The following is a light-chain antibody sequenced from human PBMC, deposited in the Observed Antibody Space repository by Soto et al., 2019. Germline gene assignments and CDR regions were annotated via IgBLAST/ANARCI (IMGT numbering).Light chain of an antibody. V-gene: IGLV2-14*01. Sequence: QSALTQPASVSGSPGQSITISCTGTSSDVGGYNYVSWYQQHPGEAPKLMIYDVSNRPSGVSNRFSGSKSGNTASLTISGLQAEDEADYYCSSYTSSSTPFYVFGTGTKLTVL. CDR3: SSYTSSSTPFYV. CDR1: SSDVGGYNY. J-gene: IGLJ1*01. CDR2: DVS.